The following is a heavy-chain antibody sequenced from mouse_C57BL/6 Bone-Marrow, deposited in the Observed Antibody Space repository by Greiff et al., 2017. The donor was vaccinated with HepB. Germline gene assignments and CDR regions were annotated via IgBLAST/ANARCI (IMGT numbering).Heavy chain of an antibody. J-gene: IGHJ3*01. CDR1: GFTFNDYQ. D-gene: IGHD1-1*01. Sequence: EVKVVESGGGLVQPGASLRLSCAASGFTFNDYQMSWVRQAPEKAPEWLALIRNKANGYTTEYTASVKGRFTISRDNSQNILYLQMNTLRAEDSATYYCVKAVSSGSSYTWFAYLGQGTLVTVSA. V-gene: IGHV7-4*01. CDR2: IRNKANGYTT. CDR3: VKAVSSGSSYTWFAY.